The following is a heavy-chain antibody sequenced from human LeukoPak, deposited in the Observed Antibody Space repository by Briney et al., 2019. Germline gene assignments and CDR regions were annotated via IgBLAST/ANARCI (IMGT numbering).Heavy chain of an antibody. CDR3: ARALRFLEWLFGPPPYFDY. CDR1: GLTFSNYG. CDR2: ISAYDGNT. D-gene: IGHD3-3*01. V-gene: IGHV1-18*01. Sequence: ASVKVSCKASGLTFSNYGITWVRQAPGQGLEWVGWISAYDGNTNYAQKFQGRVTMTTDTSTSTAHMELRSLRSEDTAVYYCARALRFLEWLFGPPPYFDYWGQGTLVTVSS. J-gene: IGHJ4*02.